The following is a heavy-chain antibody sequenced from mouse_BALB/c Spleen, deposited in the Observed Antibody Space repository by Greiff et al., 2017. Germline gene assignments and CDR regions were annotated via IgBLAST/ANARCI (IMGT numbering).Heavy chain of an antibody. D-gene: IGHD2-3*01. J-gene: IGHJ4*01. CDR1: GFTFSSYG. V-gene: IGHV5-6-3*01. CDR2: INSNGGST. Sequence: DVKLVESGGGLVQPGGSLKLSCAASGFTFSSYGMSWVRQTPDKRLELVATINSNGGSTYYPDSVKGRFTISRDNAKNTLYLQMSSLKSEDTAMYYCARHDGYYAMDYWGQGTSVTVSS. CDR3: ARHDGYYAMDY.